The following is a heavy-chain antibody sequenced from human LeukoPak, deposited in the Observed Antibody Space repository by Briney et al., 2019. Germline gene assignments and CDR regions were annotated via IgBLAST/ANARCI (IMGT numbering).Heavy chain of an antibody. D-gene: IGHD5-12*01. CDR2: LYFSGSP. CDR3: ARGYGDYASWVDY. CDR1: GGSISPHY. Sequence: SETLSLTCTVSGGSISPHYWSWIRQPPGKGLEYIGYLYFSGSPNYNPSLKSRVTISVDTSKNQIPLKLTSVSAADTAVYYCARGYGDYASWVDYWGQGTLVTVSS. V-gene: IGHV4-59*08. J-gene: IGHJ4*02.